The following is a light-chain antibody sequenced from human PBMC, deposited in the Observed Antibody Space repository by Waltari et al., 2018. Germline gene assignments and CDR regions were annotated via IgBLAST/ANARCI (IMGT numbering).Light chain of an antibody. V-gene: IGKV1-16*01. Sequence: DIQLTQSPSSLSASVGDRVTINCRASQDINGALAWFQHQPGKAPKTLIYDISTRQSGVPSRFGGSGSGTDFTLTIDSLQPDDFATYYCQQYYNYPYTFGQGTKLEIK. CDR2: DIS. CDR1: QDINGA. CDR3: QQYYNYPYT. J-gene: IGKJ2*01.